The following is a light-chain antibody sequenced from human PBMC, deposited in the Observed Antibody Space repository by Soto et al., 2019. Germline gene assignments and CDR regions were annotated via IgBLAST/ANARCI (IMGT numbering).Light chain of an antibody. CDR3: QQRTYAWT. CDR2: DAS. Sequence: EIVLTQSPATLSLSPGERATLSCRASQSVSSSLGWYQQKPGQPPRLLIYDASKRVTGIPARFSGSGSGTDFTLAISSLEPEDFAVYFCQQRTYAWTLGHGTKVDIK. V-gene: IGKV3-11*01. J-gene: IGKJ1*01. CDR1: QSVSSS.